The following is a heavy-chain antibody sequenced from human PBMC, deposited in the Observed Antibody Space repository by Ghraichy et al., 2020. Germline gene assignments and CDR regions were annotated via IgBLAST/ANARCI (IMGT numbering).Heavy chain of an antibody. CDR2: ISSDGSIT. Sequence: GGSLRLSCADSGFTFSGYWMHWVRQAPGKGLVWVSRISSDGSITTYADSVKGRFTISRDNAKNTLHLQMNSLRAEDTAMYYCAGFHGEIALWGQGTMVTVSS. D-gene: IGHD7-27*01. CDR1: GFTFSGYW. V-gene: IGHV3-74*03. J-gene: IGHJ3*01. CDR3: AGFHGEIAL.